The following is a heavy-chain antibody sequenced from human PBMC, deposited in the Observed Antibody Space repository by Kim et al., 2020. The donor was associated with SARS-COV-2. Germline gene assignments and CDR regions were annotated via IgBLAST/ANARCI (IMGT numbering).Heavy chain of an antibody. CDR2: ISGYNGYT. CDR1: GYTFTNYG. Sequence: ASVKVSCKASGYTFTNYGISWVRQAPGQGLEGMGWISGYNGYTNYAQKLQGRVTMTTDTSTTTAYMELGRLKSDDTAVYYCARGSVVRGVVGLISPYYYYVMDVWGQGTTVTVSS. D-gene: IGHD3-10*01. J-gene: IGHJ6*02. V-gene: IGHV1-18*01. CDR3: ARGSVVRGVVGLISPYYYYVMDV.